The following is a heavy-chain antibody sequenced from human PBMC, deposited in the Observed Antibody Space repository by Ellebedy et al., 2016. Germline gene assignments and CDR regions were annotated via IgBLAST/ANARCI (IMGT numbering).Heavy chain of an antibody. CDR3: VTRPNGAFDF. J-gene: IGHJ3*01. CDR1: GFSVTSND. D-gene: IGHD4/OR15-4a*01. CDR2: IYGGGTS. V-gene: IGHV3-53*01. Sequence: GESLKISXAASGFSVTSNDMSWVRQAPGKGLELVSLIYGGGTSYYAESVKGRFTISRDNSKKTLYLQMSGLGAEDTAMYYCVTRPNGAFDFWGQGTMVTVSS.